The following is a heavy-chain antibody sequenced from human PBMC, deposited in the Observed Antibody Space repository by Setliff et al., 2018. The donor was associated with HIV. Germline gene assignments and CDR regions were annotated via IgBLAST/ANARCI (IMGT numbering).Heavy chain of an antibody. CDR2: IHSSGDF. Sequence: SETLSLTCTVSGDSINSGDYYWSWLRQPAGERLEYIGRIHSSGDFNYNPSLQSRLTLSIDISKNHFSLKLRSVTAADTAVYYCARVGTNWPSWFDPWGQGTQVTVSS. D-gene: IGHD1-1*01. CDR1: GDSINSGDYY. CDR3: ARVGTNWPSWFDP. J-gene: IGHJ5*02. V-gene: IGHV4-61*02.